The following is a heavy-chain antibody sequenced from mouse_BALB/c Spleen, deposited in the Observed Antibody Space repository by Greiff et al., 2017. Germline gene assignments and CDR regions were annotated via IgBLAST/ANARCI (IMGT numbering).Heavy chain of an antibody. Sequence: QVQLKQSGPGLVQPSQSLSITCTVSGFSLTSYGVHWVRQSPGKGLEWLGVIWSGGSTDYNAAFISRLSISKDNSKSQVFFKMNSLQANDTAIYYCARTITTATRYYAMDYWGQGTSVTVSS. CDR1: GFSLTSYG. J-gene: IGHJ4*01. D-gene: IGHD1-2*01. CDR2: IWSGGST. CDR3: ARTITTATRYYAMDY. V-gene: IGHV2-2*02.